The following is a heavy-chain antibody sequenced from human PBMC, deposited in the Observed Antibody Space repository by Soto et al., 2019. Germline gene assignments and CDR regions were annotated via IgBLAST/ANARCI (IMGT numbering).Heavy chain of an antibody. J-gene: IGHJ4*02. Sequence: GGSLRLSCAASGFTFDDYAMHWVRQAPGKGLEWVSGISWNSGSIGYADSVKGRFTISRDNAKNSLYLQMNSLRAEDAALYYCAKDEFGESRGPFDYWGQGTLVTVSS. V-gene: IGHV3-9*01. D-gene: IGHD3-10*01. CDR2: ISWNSGSI. CDR3: AKDEFGESRGPFDY. CDR1: GFTFDDYA.